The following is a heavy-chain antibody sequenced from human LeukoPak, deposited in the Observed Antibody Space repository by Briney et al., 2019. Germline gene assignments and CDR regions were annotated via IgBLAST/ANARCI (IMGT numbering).Heavy chain of an antibody. CDR3: ARGRPYSGGYHLDY. D-gene: IGHD1-26*01. Sequence: SETLSLTCTVSGGSISSNNYYWGRIRQPPGKGLEWIGTIYYSGSTYYNPSLKSRVTMSVDTSKNQFFLKLNSVTAADTAVYYCARGRPYSGGYHLDYWGQGTLVTVSA. J-gene: IGHJ4*02. CDR1: GGSISSNNYY. V-gene: IGHV4-39*02. CDR2: IYYSGST.